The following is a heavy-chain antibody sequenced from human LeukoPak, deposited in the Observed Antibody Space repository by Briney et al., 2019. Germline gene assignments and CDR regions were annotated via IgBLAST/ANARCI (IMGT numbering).Heavy chain of an antibody. Sequence: PGGSLRLSCAASGFTFSSYEMNRVRQAPRKGLEWVSAISGSGGSTYYADSVKGRFTISRDNSKNTLYLQMNSLRAEDTAVYYCAKETKKGKTWIQLWTYFDYWGQGTLVTVSS. J-gene: IGHJ4*02. V-gene: IGHV3-23*01. CDR1: GFTFSSYE. D-gene: IGHD5-18*01. CDR3: AKETKKGKTWIQLWTYFDY. CDR2: ISGSGGST.